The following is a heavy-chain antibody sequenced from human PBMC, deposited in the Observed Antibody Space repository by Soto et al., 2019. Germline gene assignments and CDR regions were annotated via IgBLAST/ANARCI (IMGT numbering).Heavy chain of an antibody. CDR2: IVVGSGNT. J-gene: IGHJ6*02. CDR1: GFTFTSSA. Sequence: SVKVSCKASGFTFTSSAVQWVRQARGQRLEWIGWIVVGSGNTNYAQKFQERVTITRDMSTSTAYMELSSLRSEDTAVYYCAADQGVGQWLTYYYGMDVWGQGTTVTVSS. D-gene: IGHD6-19*01. V-gene: IGHV1-58*01. CDR3: AADQGVGQWLTYYYGMDV.